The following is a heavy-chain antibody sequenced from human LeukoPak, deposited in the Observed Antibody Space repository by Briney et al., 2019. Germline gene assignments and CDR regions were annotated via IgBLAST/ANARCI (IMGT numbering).Heavy chain of an antibody. D-gene: IGHD6-6*01. Sequence: PGGSLRLSCATPGFIFITYTITSVRQAPGKGLEWVSSISMTGGSTYYADTVKGRFTLSRDKSKNTLLLQMKNVRAEDTAVYYCASDVESVAAGWYVDLWGRGTLVTVSS. CDR3: ASDVESVAAGWYVDL. J-gene: IGHJ2*01. CDR1: GFIFITYT. CDR2: ISMTGGST. V-gene: IGHV3-23*01.